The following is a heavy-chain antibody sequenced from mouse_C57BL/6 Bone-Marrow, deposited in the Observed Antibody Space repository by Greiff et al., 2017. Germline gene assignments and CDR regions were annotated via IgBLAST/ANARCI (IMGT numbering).Heavy chain of an antibody. D-gene: IGHD1-1*01. J-gene: IGHJ3*01. CDR2: IRSKSSNYAT. CDR3: VTPGSSLAWFAY. Sequence: EVQLVESGGGLVQPKGSLKLSCAASGFTFNTYAMHWVRQAPGKGLEWVARIRSKSSNYATYYADSVKDRFTISRDDSQSMLYLQMNNLKTEDTAMYYCVTPGSSLAWFAYWGQGTLVTVSA. CDR1: GFTFNTYA. V-gene: IGHV10-3*01.